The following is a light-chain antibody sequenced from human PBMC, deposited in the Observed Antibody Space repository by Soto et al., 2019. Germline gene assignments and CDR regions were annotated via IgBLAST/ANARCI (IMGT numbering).Light chain of an antibody. Sequence: TPSPSIVSLSTGARASLSCRASQSVSDYLAWYQQKPGQAPRLLIFDASTRATGIPARFSGSGSGTEFTLTITSLQPEDFAVYYCQQYNAWPRTFGQGTKVDI. CDR3: QQYNAWPRT. V-gene: IGKV3-15*01. CDR2: DAS. CDR1: QSVSDY. J-gene: IGKJ1*01.